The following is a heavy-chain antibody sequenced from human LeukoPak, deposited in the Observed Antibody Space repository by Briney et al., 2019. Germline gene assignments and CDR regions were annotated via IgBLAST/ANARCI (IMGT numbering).Heavy chain of an antibody. CDR1: GYSFITYG. CDR2: ISAHNGYT. CDR3: ARIVWFGESTFDY. V-gene: IGHV1-18*01. Sequence: ASVKVSCKASGYSFITYGISWVRQAPGQGLEWMGWISAHNGYTNYAQKLQGRVTMTTDKSTSTAYMEPSRLRSDDTAVYYCARIVWFGESTFDYWGQGTLVTVSS. J-gene: IGHJ4*02. D-gene: IGHD3-10*01.